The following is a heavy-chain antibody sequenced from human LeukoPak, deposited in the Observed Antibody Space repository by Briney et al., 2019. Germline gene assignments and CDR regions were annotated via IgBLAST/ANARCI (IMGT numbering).Heavy chain of an antibody. J-gene: IGHJ4*02. Sequence: GGPVRLSCVASGFSFSVSVMSWVRQAPGKGLEWVSAISADAAVTYYAASVKGRFTISRDNSKNTVYLQMNSLRAEDTATYYCAKVGYCSNNCFRTHDYWGQGALVTVSS. V-gene: IGHV3-23*01. D-gene: IGHD2-2*01. CDR3: AKVGYCSNNCFRTHDY. CDR1: GFSFSVSV. CDR2: ISADAAVT.